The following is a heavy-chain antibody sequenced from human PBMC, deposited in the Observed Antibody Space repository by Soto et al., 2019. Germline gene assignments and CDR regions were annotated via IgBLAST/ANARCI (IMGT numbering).Heavy chain of an antibody. V-gene: IGHV3-48*02. CDR1: GFTFSDFN. CDR2: ISSSGRST. CDR3: AKEPFFFERSTSYSDKRPQWLDP. D-gene: IGHD2-2*01. Sequence: GGSLRLSCAASGFTFSDFNMNWVRQAPGKGLEWISYISSSGRSTYYADSVKGRFTISRDNANNSLFLQMNSLVDEDSAVYYCAKEPFFFERSTSYSDKRPQWLDPWGPGTLVTVSS. J-gene: IGHJ5*02.